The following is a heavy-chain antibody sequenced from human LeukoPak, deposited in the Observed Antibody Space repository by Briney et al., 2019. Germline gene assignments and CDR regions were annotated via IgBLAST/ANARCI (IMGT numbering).Heavy chain of an antibody. D-gene: IGHD3-9*01. CDR3: AREGAVSNYDILTGYSHYYYYMDV. J-gene: IGHJ6*03. CDR1: GYTFTSYD. CDR2: MNPNSGNT. V-gene: IGHV1-8*03. Sequence: ASVKVSCKASGYTFTSYDINWVRQATGQGLEWMGWMNPNSGNTGYAQKFQGRVTITRNTSISTAYMELSSLRSEDTAVYYCAREGAVSNYDILTGYSHYYYYMDVWGKGTTVTVSS.